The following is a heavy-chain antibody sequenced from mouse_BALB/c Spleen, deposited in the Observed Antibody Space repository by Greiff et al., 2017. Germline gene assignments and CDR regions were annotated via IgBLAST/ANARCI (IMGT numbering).Heavy chain of an antibody. CDR1: GFTFSSYT. J-gene: IGHJ2*01. CDR2: ISSGGGNT. CDR3: ARTSNYGFDY. D-gene: IGHD1-1*02. V-gene: IGHV5-9*03. Sequence: DVQLVESGGGLVKPGGSLKLSCAASGFTFSSYTMSWVRQTPEKRLEWVATISSGGGNTYYPDSVKGRFTISRDNAKNNLYLQMSSLRSEDTALYYCARTSNYGFDYWGQGTTLTVSS.